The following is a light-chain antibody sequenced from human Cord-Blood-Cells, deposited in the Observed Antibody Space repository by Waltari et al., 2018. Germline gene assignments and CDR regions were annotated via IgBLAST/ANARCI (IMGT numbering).Light chain of an antibody. Sequence: DIQMTQSPSTLSASVGDRCTITCRASQIISSWLAWYQQKPGKAPKLLIYKASSLESGVPSRFSGSGSGTEFTLTISSLQPDDFATYYCQHHGTFGQGTKVEIK. CDR1: QIISSW. CDR3: QHHGT. V-gene: IGKV1-5*03. CDR2: KAS. J-gene: IGKJ1*01.